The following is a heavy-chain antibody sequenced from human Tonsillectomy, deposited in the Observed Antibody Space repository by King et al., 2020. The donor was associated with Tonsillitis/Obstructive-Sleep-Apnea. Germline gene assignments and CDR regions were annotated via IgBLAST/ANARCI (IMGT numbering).Heavy chain of an antibody. V-gene: IGHV4-34*01. CDR1: GGSFSGYY. D-gene: IGHD3-3*01. J-gene: IGHJ6*03. CDR3: ARVLRFLEWFPYMDV. Sequence: VQLQQWGAGLLKPSETLSLPCAVYGGSFSGYYWSWIRQPPGKGLEWIGEINHSGSTNYNPSLKSRVTISVDTSKNQFSLKLSSVTAADTAVYYCARVLRFLEWFPYMDVWGKGTTVTVSS. CDR2: INHSGST.